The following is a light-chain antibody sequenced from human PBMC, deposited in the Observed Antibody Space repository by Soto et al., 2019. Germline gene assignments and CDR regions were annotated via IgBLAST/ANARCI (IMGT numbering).Light chain of an antibody. CDR3: QQYNGYPWT. Sequence: DIQVTQSPSTLSASVGDRVTITCRASQSLNDWLAWYQQKPGKAPKLLIYKASGLESGVPSRFSGSGSGTEFTLTISSLQPEDFATYYCQQYNGYPWTFGQGTKVEIK. J-gene: IGKJ1*01. CDR2: KAS. CDR1: QSLNDW. V-gene: IGKV1-5*03.